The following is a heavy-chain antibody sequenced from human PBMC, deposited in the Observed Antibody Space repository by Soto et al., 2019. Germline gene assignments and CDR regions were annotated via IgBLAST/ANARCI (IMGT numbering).Heavy chain of an antibody. D-gene: IGHD6-13*01. J-gene: IGHJ4*02. CDR2: INPNSGGT. Sequence: GASVKVSCKASGYTFTGYYMHWVRQAPGQGLEWMGWINPNSGGTNHAQKFQGRVTMTRDTSISTAYMELSRLRSDDTAVYYCARVEPRYSSSSFDYWGQGTLVTVSS. CDR1: GYTFTGYY. V-gene: IGHV1-2*02. CDR3: ARVEPRYSSSSFDY.